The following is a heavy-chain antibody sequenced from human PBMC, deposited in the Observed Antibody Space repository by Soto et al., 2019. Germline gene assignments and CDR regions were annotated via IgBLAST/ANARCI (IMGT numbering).Heavy chain of an antibody. CDR2: ISYDGSNK. J-gene: IGHJ6*02. V-gene: IGHV3-30*18. CDR1: GFTFSSYG. D-gene: IGHD3-10*01. CDR3: AKDRFTMVRGARGYYYYGMDV. Sequence: GGSLRLSCAASGFTFSSYGMHWVRQAPGKGLEWVAVISYDGSNKYYADSVKGRFTISRDNSKNTLYLQMNSLRAEDTAVYYCAKDRFTMVRGARGYYYYGMDVWGQGTTVTVSS.